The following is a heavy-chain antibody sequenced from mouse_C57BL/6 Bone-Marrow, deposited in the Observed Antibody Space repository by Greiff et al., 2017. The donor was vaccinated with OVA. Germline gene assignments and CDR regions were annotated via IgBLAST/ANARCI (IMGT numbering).Heavy chain of an antibody. V-gene: IGHV1-64*01. Sequence: QVQLQQPGAELVKPGASVKLSCKASGYTFTSYWMHWVKQRPGQGLEWIGMIHPNSGSTNYNEKFKSKATLTVDKSSSTAYMQLSSLTSEDSAVYYCARDSNYLYYYAMDYWGQGTSVTVSS. D-gene: IGHD2-5*01. CDR1: GYTFTSYW. J-gene: IGHJ4*01. CDR2: IHPNSGST. CDR3: ARDSNYLYYYAMDY.